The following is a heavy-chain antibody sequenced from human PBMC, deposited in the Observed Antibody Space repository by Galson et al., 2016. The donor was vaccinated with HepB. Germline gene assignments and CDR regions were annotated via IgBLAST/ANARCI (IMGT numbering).Heavy chain of an antibody. Sequence: QSGAEVKKPGESLNISCKASGYSFTSYWIGWVRQMPGKGLEWMGIIYPEDSDTRYSPSFQGQVTMSADKSITTAYLQWNSLKASDIAMYYCARLTQLQRDYYGPFDYWGQGTLVTVSS. D-gene: IGHD4-17*01. V-gene: IGHV5-51*01. J-gene: IGHJ4*02. CDR1: GYSFTSYW. CDR2: IYPEDSDT. CDR3: ARLTQLQRDYYGPFDY.